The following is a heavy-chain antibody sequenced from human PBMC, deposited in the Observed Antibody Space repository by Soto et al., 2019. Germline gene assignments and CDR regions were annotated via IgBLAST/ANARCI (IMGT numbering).Heavy chain of an antibody. V-gene: IGHV3-53*05. D-gene: IGHD6-13*01. J-gene: IGHJ4*02. CDR2: IYSDGST. Sequence: GGSLRLSCAASGFTVSSNYMSWARQAPGKGLEWVSVIYSDGSTYYADSVKGRFTISRDNSKNTLYLQMNSLRAEDTAVYYCEKDGGLAAAGPGYCGQLTLVPVSS. CDR1: GFTVSSNY. CDR3: EKDGGLAAAGPGY.